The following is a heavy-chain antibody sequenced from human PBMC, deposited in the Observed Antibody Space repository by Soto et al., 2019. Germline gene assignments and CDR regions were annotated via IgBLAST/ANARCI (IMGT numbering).Heavy chain of an antibody. D-gene: IGHD2-15*01. Sequence: GGSLRLSCAASGFIFSSYSMNWVRQAPGKGLEWVSYISSSSDTIYYADSVKGRFTISRDNAKNSLYLQMNSLRAEDTAVYYCARDPRYCSGGNCYSSYYYYYLAVWGLGTTVTVSS. J-gene: IGHJ6*03. V-gene: IGHV3-48*01. CDR2: ISSSSDTI. CDR3: ARDPRYCSGGNCYSSYYYYYLAV. CDR1: GFIFSSYS.